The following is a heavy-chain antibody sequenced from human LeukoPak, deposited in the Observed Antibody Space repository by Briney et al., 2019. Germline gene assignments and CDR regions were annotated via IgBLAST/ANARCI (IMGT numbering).Heavy chain of an antibody. CDR1: GFTFDDYT. CDR3: ARGVPYDSWSGPHYSDY. D-gene: IGHD3-3*01. V-gene: IGHV3-43*01. J-gene: IGHJ4*02. CDR2: ITWDGSRT. Sequence: QPGGSLRLSCAASGFTFDDYTMHWVRQAPGKGLEWVSFITWDGSRTYYADSVKGRFTISRDNSKNSLYLQMNSLRTEDTAVYYCARGVPYDSWSGPHYSDYWGQGTLVTVSS.